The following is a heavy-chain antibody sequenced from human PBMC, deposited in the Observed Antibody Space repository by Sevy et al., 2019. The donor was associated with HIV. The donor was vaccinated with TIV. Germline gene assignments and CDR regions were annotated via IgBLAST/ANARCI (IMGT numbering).Heavy chain of an antibody. D-gene: IGHD6-6*01. CDR3: ARDWGSSSRWFDP. CDR2: INAGNGNT. CDR1: GYTFTSYA. Sequence: ASVKVSCKASGYTFTSYAMHWVRQAPGQRLEWMGWINAGNGNTKYSQKFQGRVTITRDTSASTAYMELSSLRSEDTAGYYCARDWGSSSRWFDPWGQGTLVTVSS. V-gene: IGHV1-3*01. J-gene: IGHJ5*02.